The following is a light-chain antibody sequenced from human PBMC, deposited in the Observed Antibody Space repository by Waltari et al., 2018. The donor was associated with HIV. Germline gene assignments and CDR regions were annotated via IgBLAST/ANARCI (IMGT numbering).Light chain of an antibody. V-gene: IGLV1-47*01. CDR2: RND. J-gene: IGLJ3*02. CDR3: AAYDDNLPGWM. CDR1: SSNIGSNS. Sequence: QSVLTQPPSASGTPGQRVTISCSGCSSNIGSNSVFWYQQFPGTAPKVLIYRNDQRPSGVPDRFSASRSGTSASLVISGLRSEDEADYYCAAYDDNLPGWMFGGGTKLTAL.